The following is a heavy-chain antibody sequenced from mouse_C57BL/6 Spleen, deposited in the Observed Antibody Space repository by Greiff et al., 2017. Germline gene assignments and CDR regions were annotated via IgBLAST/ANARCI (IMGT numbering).Heavy chain of an antibody. Sequence: EVQLQQSGPELVKPGASVKISCKASGYTFTDYYMNWVKQSHGKSLEWIGDINPNNGGTSYNQKFKGKATLTVDKSSSTAYMERRSLTSEDSAVYYCARKDYGNYGFAYWGQGTLVTVSA. D-gene: IGHD2-1*01. CDR1: GYTFTDYY. V-gene: IGHV1-26*01. CDR2: INPNNGGT. J-gene: IGHJ3*01. CDR3: ARKDYGNYGFAY.